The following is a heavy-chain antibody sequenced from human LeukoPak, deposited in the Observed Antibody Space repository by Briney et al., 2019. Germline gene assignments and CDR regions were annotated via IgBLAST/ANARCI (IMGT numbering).Heavy chain of an antibody. V-gene: IGHV3-7*01. CDR2: INQDGSGE. Sequence: PGGSLRLSCVASGFTFSRYWMSWVRQAPGKGLEWVAKINQDGSGEYYLDSVKGRFTISGDNAKNSLYLQMNSLRADDTAVYFCLTTYSSHWYNEGNYWGQGTLVTVSS. D-gene: IGHD6-19*01. J-gene: IGHJ4*02. CDR3: LTTYSSHWYNEGNY. CDR1: GFTFSRYW.